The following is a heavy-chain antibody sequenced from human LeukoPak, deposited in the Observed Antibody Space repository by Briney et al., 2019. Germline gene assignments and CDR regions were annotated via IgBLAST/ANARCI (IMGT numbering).Heavy chain of an antibody. J-gene: IGHJ4*02. CDR3: GRDWGYSSSWYEGDY. D-gene: IGHD6-13*01. CDR2: IYSGGST. CDR1: GFTVSSNY. V-gene: IGHV3-66*01. Sequence: PGGSLRLSCAASGFTVSSNYMSWVRQAPGKGLEWVSVIYSGGSTYYADSVKGRFTISRDNSKNTLYLQMNSLRAEDTAVYYCGRDWGYSSSWYEGDYWGQGTLVTVSS.